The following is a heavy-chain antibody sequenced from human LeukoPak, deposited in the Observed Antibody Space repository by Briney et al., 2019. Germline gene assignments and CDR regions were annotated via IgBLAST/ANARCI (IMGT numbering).Heavy chain of an antibody. CDR3: ARGLAYYYGSGSYRGGFDY. D-gene: IGHD3-10*01. CDR1: GYTFTSYD. J-gene: IGHJ4*02. V-gene: IGHV1-8*01. CDR2: MNPNSGNT. Sequence: ASVKVSCKASGYTFTSYDINWVRQATGQGLEWMGWMNPNSGNTGYAQKFQGRVTMIRNTSISTAYMELSSLRSEDTAVYYCARGLAYYYGSGSYRGGFDYWGQGTLVTVSS.